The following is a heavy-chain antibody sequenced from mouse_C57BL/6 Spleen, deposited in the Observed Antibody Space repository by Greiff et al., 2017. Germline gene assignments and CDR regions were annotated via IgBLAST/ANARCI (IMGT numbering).Heavy chain of an antibody. CDR3: TRAPYGYYAFFDY. CDR1: GYTFTSYD. Sequence: QVKLQQSGPELVKPGASVKLSCKASGYTFTSYDITWVKQRPGQGLEWIGWIFPRDGSTKYNEMFKGKATLTVDTSSSTAYMESHSLTSEDSAVYFCTRAPYGYYAFFDYWGQGTTLTVSS. CDR2: IFPRDGST. J-gene: IGHJ2*01. D-gene: IGHD2-3*01. V-gene: IGHV1-85*01.